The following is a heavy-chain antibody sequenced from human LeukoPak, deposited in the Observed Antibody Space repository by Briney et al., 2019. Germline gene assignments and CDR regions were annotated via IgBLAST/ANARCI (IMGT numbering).Heavy chain of an antibody. D-gene: IGHD5-24*01. V-gene: IGHV1-18*01. CDR1: GYTFTSYG. J-gene: IGHJ4*02. CDR2: ISAYNGNT. Sequence: ASVKVSCKASGYTFTSYGISWVRQAPGQGLEWMGWISAYNGNTNYAQKLQGRVTMTTDTSTSTAYMELRSLRSDDTAVYYCARGRRDGYNMYYFDYWGQGTLVSVSS. CDR3: ARGRRDGYNMYYFDY.